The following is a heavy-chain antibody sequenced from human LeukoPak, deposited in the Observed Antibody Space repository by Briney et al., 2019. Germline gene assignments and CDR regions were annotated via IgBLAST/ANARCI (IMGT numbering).Heavy chain of an antibody. CDR1: GGSFSGYY. CDR2: INHSGST. CDR3: ARGKGSSWYGINWFDP. J-gene: IGHJ5*02. V-gene: IGHV4-34*01. Sequence: PSETLSLTCAVYGGSFSGYYWSWIRQPPGKGLEWIGEINHSGSTNYNPSLKSRVTISVDTSKNQFSLKLSSVTAADTAVYYCARGKGSSWYGINWFDPWGQGTLVTVSS. D-gene: IGHD6-13*01.